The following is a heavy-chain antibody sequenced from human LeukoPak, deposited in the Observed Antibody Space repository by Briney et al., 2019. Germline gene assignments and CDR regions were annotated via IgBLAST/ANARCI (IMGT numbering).Heavy chain of an antibody. Sequence: PSETLSLTCTVSGGSISSSSYYWGWIRQPPGKGLEWIGSISCSGSTYYNPSLKSRVTISVDTSKNQFSLYLDSVTAADTAVYYCARGDSSSFDFQHWGQGTLVTVSS. CDR1: GGSISSSSYY. D-gene: IGHD6-13*01. J-gene: IGHJ1*01. CDR2: ISCSGST. CDR3: ARGDSSSFDFQH. V-gene: IGHV4-39*07.